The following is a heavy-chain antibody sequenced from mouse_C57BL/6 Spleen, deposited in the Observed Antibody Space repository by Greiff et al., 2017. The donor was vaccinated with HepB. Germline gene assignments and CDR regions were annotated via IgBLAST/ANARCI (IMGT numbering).Heavy chain of an antibody. CDR1: GYAFSSYW. V-gene: IGHV1-80*01. CDR2: IYPGDGDT. D-gene: IGHD2-2*01. CDR3: AKYGYDGGYAMDY. Sequence: QVHVKQSGAELVKPGASVKISCKASGYAFSSYWMNWVKQRPGKGLEWIGQIYPGDGDTNYNGKFKGKATLTADKSSSTAYMQLSSLTSEDSAVYFCAKYGYDGGYAMDYWGQGTSVTVSS. J-gene: IGHJ4*01.